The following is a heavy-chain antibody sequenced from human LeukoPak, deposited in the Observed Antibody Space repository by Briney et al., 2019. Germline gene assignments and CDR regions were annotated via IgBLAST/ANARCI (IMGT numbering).Heavy chain of an antibody. Sequence: SSETLSLTCVFSGDSISDDSVNKNNWLNWVRQAPGKGLEWIGDVSLDGITNYNPSLLGRVTISLDKSAKQVSLRLTSVTAADTAIYYCARDSSAPRSYFALDVWGQGTTVTVSS. V-gene: IGHV4-4*02. CDR1: GDSISDDSVNKNNW. CDR2: VSLDGIT. J-gene: IGHJ6*01. CDR3: ARDSSAPRSYFALDV. D-gene: IGHD6-19*01.